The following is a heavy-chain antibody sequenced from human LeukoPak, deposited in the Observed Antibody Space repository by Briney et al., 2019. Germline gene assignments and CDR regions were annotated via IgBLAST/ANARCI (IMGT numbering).Heavy chain of an antibody. CDR2: IYYSGST. CDR1: GGSLSSYY. V-gene: IGHV4-59*01. CDR3: ARGPSKYDFWSGYPIDY. Sequence: SETLSLTCTVSGGSLSSYYWSWIRQPPGKGLEWIGYIYYSGSTNYNPSLKSRVTISVDTSKNQFSLKLSSVTAADTAVYYCARGPSKYDFWSGYPIDYWGQGTLVTVSS. J-gene: IGHJ4*02. D-gene: IGHD3-3*01.